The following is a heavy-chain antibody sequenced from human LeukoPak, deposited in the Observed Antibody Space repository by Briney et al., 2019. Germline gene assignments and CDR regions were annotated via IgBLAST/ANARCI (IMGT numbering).Heavy chain of an antibody. CDR1: GFTFSSYA. V-gene: IGHV3-30-3*01. Sequence: GGSLRLSCAASGFTFSSYAMHWVRQAPGKGLEWVAVISYDGSNKYYADSVKGRFTISRDNAKNSLYLQMNSLRTEDTALYYCAKDNGAAAAPAFDFWGQGTLVTVSS. J-gene: IGHJ4*02. CDR3: AKDNGAAAAPAFDF. D-gene: IGHD6-13*01. CDR2: ISYDGSNK.